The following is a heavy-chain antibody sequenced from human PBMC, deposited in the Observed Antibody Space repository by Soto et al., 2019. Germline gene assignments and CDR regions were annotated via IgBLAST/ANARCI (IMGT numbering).Heavy chain of an antibody. V-gene: IGHV1-69*12. J-gene: IGHJ6*04. CDR3: ASWLKGPDIGNDYHGMDV. CDR2: IMPIFRAP. D-gene: IGHD1-1*01. CDR1: GGAFSDYA. Sequence: QVQLVQSGAEVKKPGSSVKVSCKASGGAFSDYAFSWVRQAPGQGLEWLGGIMPIFRAPDYAQKFQGRVTSTAGDSTETADMALNSLRSEDTAVYYCASWLKGPDIGNDYHGMDVWGEGTTVTVSA.